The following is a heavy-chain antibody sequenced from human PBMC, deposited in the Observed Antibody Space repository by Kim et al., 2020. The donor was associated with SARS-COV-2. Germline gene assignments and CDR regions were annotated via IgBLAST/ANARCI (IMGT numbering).Heavy chain of an antibody. CDR3: ARARGGSYYYGMDV. CDR1: GFTFSSYA. J-gene: IGHJ6*02. V-gene: IGHV3-30-3*01. D-gene: IGHD1-26*01. CDR2: ISYDGSNK. Sequence: GGSLRLSCAASGFTFSSYAMHWVRQAPGKGLEWVAVISYDGSNKYYADSVKGRFTISRDNSKNTLYLQMNSLRAEDTAVYYCARARGGSYYYGMDVWGQGTTVTVSS.